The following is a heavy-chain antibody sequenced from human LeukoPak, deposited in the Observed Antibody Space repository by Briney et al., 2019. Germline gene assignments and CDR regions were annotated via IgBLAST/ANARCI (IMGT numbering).Heavy chain of an antibody. CDR1: GYTFTSYY. CDR2: INPSGGST. Sequence: ASVKVSCKASGYTFTSYYMHWVRQAPGQGLEWMGIINPSGGSTSYAQKFQGRVTMTRDTSTSTVYMEPSSLRSEDTAVYYCARGTYDSSGYYVWFDPWGQGTLVTVSS. V-gene: IGHV1-46*01. D-gene: IGHD3-22*01. J-gene: IGHJ5*02. CDR3: ARGTYDSSGYYVWFDP.